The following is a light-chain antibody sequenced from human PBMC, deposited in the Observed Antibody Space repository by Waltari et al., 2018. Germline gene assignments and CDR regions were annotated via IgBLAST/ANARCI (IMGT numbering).Light chain of an antibody. CDR2: KVS. J-gene: IGKJ1*01. CDR3: MQGTHWPWT. V-gene: IGKV2-30*02. Sequence: GQPASISCRSSQSLVHSDGKTYLNWFHQRPGQSPRRLIYKVSNRDSGVPDRFSGSGSGTDFTLKISRVEAEDVGVYYCMQGTHWPWTFGQGTKVEIK. CDR1: QSLVHSDGKTY.